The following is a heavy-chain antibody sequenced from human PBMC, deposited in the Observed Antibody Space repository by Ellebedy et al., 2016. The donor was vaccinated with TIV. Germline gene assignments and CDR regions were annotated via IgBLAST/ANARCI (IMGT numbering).Heavy chain of an antibody. CDR2: IDWDDDK. Sequence: SGPTLVXPTQTLTLTCTFSGFSLSTSGMCVSWIRQPPGKALEWLARIDWDDDKYYSTSLKTRLTISKDTSKNQVVLTMTNMDPVDTATYYCARISSREGDYGYWGQGTLVTVSS. CDR3: ARISSREGDYGY. D-gene: IGHD4-17*01. J-gene: IGHJ4*02. V-gene: IGHV2-70*11. CDR1: GFSLSTSGMC.